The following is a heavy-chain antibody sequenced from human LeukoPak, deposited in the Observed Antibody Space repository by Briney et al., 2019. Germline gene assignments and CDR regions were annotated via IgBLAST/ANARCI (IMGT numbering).Heavy chain of an antibody. D-gene: IGHD1-14*01. Sequence: KASETLSLTCAVYADSLNGYYWSWIRQPPGKGLEWIGEMNDSGRTTYNPSLESRATISAERSKNQFSLKLTSVTAADTAVYYCASGSWSRRFAPWGQGTLVTVSS. CDR2: MNDSGRT. CDR1: ADSLNGYY. CDR3: ASGSWSRRFAP. V-gene: IGHV4-34*01. J-gene: IGHJ5*02.